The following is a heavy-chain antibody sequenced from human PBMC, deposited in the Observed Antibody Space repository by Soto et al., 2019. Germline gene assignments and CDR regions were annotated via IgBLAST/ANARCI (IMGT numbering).Heavy chain of an antibody. V-gene: IGHV1-18*01. CDR2: ISAYNGNT. D-gene: IGHD3-9*01. J-gene: IGHJ4*02. CDR3: ARVEYYYDILPAFDY. Sequence: ASVKVSCKASGYTFTSYGISWARQAPGQGLEWMGWISAYNGNTNYAQKLQGRVTMTTDTSTSTAYMELRSLRSDDTAVYYCARVEYYYDILPAFDYWGQGTLVTGSS. CDR1: GYTFTSYG.